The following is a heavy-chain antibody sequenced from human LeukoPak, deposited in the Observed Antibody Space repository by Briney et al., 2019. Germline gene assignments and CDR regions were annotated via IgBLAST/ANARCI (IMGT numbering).Heavy chain of an antibody. V-gene: IGHV3-43*01. J-gene: IGHJ6*02. Sequence: PGGSLRLSCAASGFTFDDYTMHWVRQAPGKGLEWVSLISWDGGSTYYADSVKGRFTISRDNSKNSLYLQMNSLRTEDTALYYCAKDIGGGDILTGPYYYYGMDVWGQGTTVTVSS. CDR2: ISWDGGST. D-gene: IGHD3-9*01. CDR3: AKDIGGGDILTGPYYYYGMDV. CDR1: GFTFDDYT.